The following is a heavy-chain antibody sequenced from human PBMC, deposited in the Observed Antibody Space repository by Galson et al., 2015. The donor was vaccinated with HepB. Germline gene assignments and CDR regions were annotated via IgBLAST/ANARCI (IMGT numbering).Heavy chain of an antibody. D-gene: IGHD3-22*01. CDR3: ARVSRNSSGSYHRRGAFDI. J-gene: IGHJ3*02. CDR2: VFYSGST. V-gene: IGHV4-59*01. Sequence: SETLSLTCTVSGGSLTTYYWTWIRQSPGKGLEWVGYVFYSGSTDYNPSLKSRAPISVDTSKSQFSLKLTSVTAADTAIYYCARVSRNSSGSYHRRGAFDIWGQGTMVTVSS. CDR1: GGSLTTYY.